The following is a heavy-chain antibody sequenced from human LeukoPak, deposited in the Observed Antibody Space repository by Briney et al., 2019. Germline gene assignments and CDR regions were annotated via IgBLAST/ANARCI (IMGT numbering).Heavy chain of an antibody. CDR3: ARGAHIVVVTAISSDY. Sequence: GGSLRVSCAASGFTSSSYEMNWVRQAPGKGLEWVSYISSSGSTIYYADSVKGRFTISRDNAKNSLYLQMNSLRAEDTAVYYCARGAHIVVVTAISSDYWGQGTLVTVSS. CDR2: ISSSGSTI. J-gene: IGHJ4*02. D-gene: IGHD2-21*02. V-gene: IGHV3-48*03. CDR1: GFTSSSYE.